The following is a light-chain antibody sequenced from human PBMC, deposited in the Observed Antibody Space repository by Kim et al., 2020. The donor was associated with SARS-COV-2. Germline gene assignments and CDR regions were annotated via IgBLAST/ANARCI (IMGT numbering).Light chain of an antibody. J-gene: IGLJ1*01. Sequence: GQSITISCTGTSSDVGNYNLVSWYQQHPGKATTLIIYEVNKRPSGVSNRFSGSKSGNTASLTISGLQAEDEADYYCCSFGGSSTYVFGTGTKVTVL. CDR2: EVN. CDR1: SSDVGNYNL. V-gene: IGLV2-23*02. CDR3: CSFGGSSTYV.